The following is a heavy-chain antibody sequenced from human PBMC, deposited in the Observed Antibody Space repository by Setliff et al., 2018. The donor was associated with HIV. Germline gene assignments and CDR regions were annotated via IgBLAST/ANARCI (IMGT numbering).Heavy chain of an antibody. CDR2: INLNSGDT. D-gene: IGHD5-12*01. CDR1: GYIFTGYY. V-gene: IGHV1-2*02. J-gene: IGHJ4*02. Sequence: ASVKVSCKASGYIFTGYYMHWVRQAPGQGLEWMGCINLNSGDTNYAQKFQGRVTMTRDTSISTAYMELDRLGSDDTAVYYCVRDPRFSGYAQAFDFWGQGSLVTV. CDR3: VRDPRFSGYAQAFDF.